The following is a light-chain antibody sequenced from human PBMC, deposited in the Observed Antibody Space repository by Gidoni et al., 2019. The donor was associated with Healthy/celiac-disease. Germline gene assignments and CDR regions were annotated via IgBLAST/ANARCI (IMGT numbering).Light chain of an antibody. CDR3: QQYNSRGT. Sequence: IQMTQSPSTLSASVGDRVTITCRASQSISSWLAWYQQKPGKAPKLLIYKASSLESGVPSRFSGSGSGTEFTLTISSLQPDDFATYYCQQYNSRGTFGQXTKVEIK. J-gene: IGKJ1*01. CDR1: QSISSW. CDR2: KAS. V-gene: IGKV1-5*03.